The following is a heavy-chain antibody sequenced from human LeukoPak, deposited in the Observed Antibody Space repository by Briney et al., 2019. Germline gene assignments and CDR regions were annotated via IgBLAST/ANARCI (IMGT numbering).Heavy chain of an antibody. CDR1: GFTFSSYS. CDR3: ARDQGQQAGQQLSY. J-gene: IGHJ4*02. V-gene: IGHV4-34*01. D-gene: IGHD6-13*01. Sequence: GSLRLSCAASGFTFSSYSMNWIRQPPGKGLEWIGEINHSGSTNYNPSLKSRVTISVDTSKNQFSLKLSSVTAADTAVYYCARDQGQQAGQQLSYWGQGTLVTVSS. CDR2: INHSGST.